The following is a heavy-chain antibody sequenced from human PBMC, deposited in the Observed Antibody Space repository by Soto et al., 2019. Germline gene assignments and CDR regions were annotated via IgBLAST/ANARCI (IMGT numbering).Heavy chain of an antibody. D-gene: IGHD6-19*01. CDR1: GFTVSSYA. J-gene: IGHJ4*02. Sequence: GGSLRLSCAASGFTVSSYAMSWVRHAPGKGLEWVSAISGSGGSTYYADSVKGRFTISRDNYKNTLYLQMNSLRAEDTAVYYCAKLDGSGWTYYFDSWGQGTLVTVSS. V-gene: IGHV3-23*01. CDR3: AKLDGSGWTYYFDS. CDR2: ISGSGGST.